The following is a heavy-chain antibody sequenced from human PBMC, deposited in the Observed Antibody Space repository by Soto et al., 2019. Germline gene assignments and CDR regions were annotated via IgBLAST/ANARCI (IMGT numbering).Heavy chain of an antibody. J-gene: IGHJ6*02. CDR3: ARRVYSSSWYGGYGMDV. Sequence: LRLSCAASGFTFSSYSMNWVRQAPGKGLEWVSSISSSSSYIYYADSVKGRFTISRDNAKNSLYLQMNSLRAEDTAVYYCARRVYSSSWYGGYGMDVWGQGTTVTVSS. V-gene: IGHV3-21*01. CDR1: GFTFSSYS. D-gene: IGHD6-13*01. CDR2: ISSSSSYI.